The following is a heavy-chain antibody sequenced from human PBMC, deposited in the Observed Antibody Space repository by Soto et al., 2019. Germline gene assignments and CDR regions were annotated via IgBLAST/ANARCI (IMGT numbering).Heavy chain of an antibody. D-gene: IGHD2-2*01. J-gene: IGHJ6*02. CDR1: GGTFSSYA. V-gene: IGHV1-69*13. CDR3: ARRRDIVLVPAATNYYYYGMDV. CDR2: IIPIFGTA. Sequence: GASVKVSWKASGGTFSSYAISWVRQAPGQGLEWMGGIIPIFGTANYAQKFQGRVTITADESTSTAYMELSSLRSEDTAVYYCARRRDIVLVPAATNYYYYGMDVWGQGTTVTVSS.